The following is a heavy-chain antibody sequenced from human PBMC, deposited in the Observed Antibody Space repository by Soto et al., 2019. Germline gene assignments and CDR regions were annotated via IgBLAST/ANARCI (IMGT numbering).Heavy chain of an antibody. CDR2: ISSSSSYT. J-gene: IGHJ2*01. Sequence: QVQLVESGGGLVKPGGSLRLSCAASGFTFSDYYMSWIRQAPGKGLEWVSYISSSSSYTNYADSVKGRFTISRDNAKNSLYLQMNSLRAEDTAVYYCARGQLPIWYFDLWGRGTLVTVSS. CDR1: GFTFSDYY. D-gene: IGHD6-6*01. CDR3: ARGQLPIWYFDL. V-gene: IGHV3-11*06.